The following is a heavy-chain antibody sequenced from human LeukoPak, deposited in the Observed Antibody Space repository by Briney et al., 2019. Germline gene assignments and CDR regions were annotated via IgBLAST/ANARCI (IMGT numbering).Heavy chain of an antibody. J-gene: IGHJ5*02. D-gene: IGHD2-2*01. CDR3: ARDYRPHYYCSSTSCYAGGGNWFDP. Sequence: PGGSLRLSCAASGFTFSSYWMSWVRQAPGKGLEWVANIKQDGSEKYYVDSVKGRFTISRDNAKNSLYLQMNSLRAEDTAVYYCARDYRPHYYCSSTSCYAGGGNWFDPWGQGTLVTVSS. CDR1: GFTFSSYW. CDR2: IKQDGSEK. V-gene: IGHV3-7*05.